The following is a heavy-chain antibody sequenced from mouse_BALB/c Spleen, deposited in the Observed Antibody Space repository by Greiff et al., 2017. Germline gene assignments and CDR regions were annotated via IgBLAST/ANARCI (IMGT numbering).Heavy chain of an antibody. CDR1: GYSITSDYA. J-gene: IGHJ3*01. CDR2: ISYSGST. CDR3: ARSFDYEAWFAY. V-gene: IGHV3-2*02. Sequence: EVQRVESGPGLVKPSQSLSLTCTVTGYSITSDYAWNWIRQFPGNKLEWMGYISYSGSTSYNPSLKSRISITRDTSKNQFFLQLNSVTTEDTATYYCARSFDYEAWFAYWGQGTLVTVSA. D-gene: IGHD2-4*01.